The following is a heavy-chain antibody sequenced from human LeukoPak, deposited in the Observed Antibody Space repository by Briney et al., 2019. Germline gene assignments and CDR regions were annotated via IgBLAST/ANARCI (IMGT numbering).Heavy chain of an antibody. CDR1: GFTFSNPW. CDR3: TIYGDYEGLSDH. J-gene: IGHJ5*02. D-gene: IGHD4-17*01. V-gene: IGHV3-15*01. Sequence: KPGGSLRLSCAASGFTFSNPWMSWVRQAPGKGLEWVGRIKSKTDGGTTEYAAAVQGRFTISRDDSKNTLYLQMNSLKTEDTAVYYCTIYGDYEGLSDHWGQGTLVTVSS. CDR2: IKSKTDGGTT.